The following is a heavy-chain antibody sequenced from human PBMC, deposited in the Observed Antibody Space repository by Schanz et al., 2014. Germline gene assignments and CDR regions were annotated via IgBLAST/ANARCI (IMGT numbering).Heavy chain of an antibody. CDR2: IKQDGSEK. V-gene: IGHV3-7*02. CDR1: GFTFSSYA. J-gene: IGHJ6*02. CDR3: AKARRKSNCSGGRCFHYSYYGMDV. D-gene: IGHD2-15*01. Sequence: EVRLVESGGGLVQPGGSLRLSCAASGFTFSSYAMSWVRQAPGKGLEWVANIKQDGSEKYYVDAVKGRFTISRDNAKNTLYLQMNSLRADDTAVYYCAKARRKSNCSGGRCFHYSYYGMDVWGQGTTXTVSS.